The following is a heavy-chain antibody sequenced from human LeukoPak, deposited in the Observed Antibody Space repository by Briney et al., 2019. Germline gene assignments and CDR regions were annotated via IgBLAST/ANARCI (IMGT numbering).Heavy chain of an antibody. V-gene: IGHV3-23*01. D-gene: IGHD2-15*01. Sequence: PGGSLRLSCAASGFTFSSYAMSWVRQAPGKGLEWVSAISGSGGSTYYADSVKGRFTISRDNSKNTLYLQMNSLRAEDTAVYYCARGGGYCSGGSCPADYWGQGTLVTVSS. CDR2: ISGSGGST. CDR3: ARGGGYCSGGSCPADY. J-gene: IGHJ4*02. CDR1: GFTFSSYA.